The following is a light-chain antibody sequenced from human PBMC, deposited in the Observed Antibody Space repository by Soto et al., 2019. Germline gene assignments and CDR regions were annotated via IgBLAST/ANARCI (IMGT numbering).Light chain of an antibody. CDR3: HQYNSWPRGT. CDR2: GAS. J-gene: IGKJ3*01. Sequence: ETVMTQSPATLSVSPGERATLSCRASQSISSNLAWYQQKPGQAPRLLIYGASTRATGIPARFTGSGSGTEFTLTISSLQSEDFAVYYCHQYNSWPRGTFGPGTKVEIK. CDR1: QSISSN. V-gene: IGKV3-15*01.